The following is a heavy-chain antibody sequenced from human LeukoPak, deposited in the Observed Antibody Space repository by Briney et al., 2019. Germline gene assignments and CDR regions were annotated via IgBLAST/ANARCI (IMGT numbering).Heavy chain of an antibody. CDR1: GGSISSYY. CDR2: IYYSGST. CDR3: ARDCTTGSYYKIEYNWFDP. Sequence: SETLSLTCTVSGGSISSYYWSWIRQPPGKGLEWIGYIYYSGSTNYNPSLKSRVTISVDTSKNQFSLKLSSVTAADTAVYYCARDCTTGSYYKIEYNWFDPWGQGTLVTVSS. V-gene: IGHV4-59*12. D-gene: IGHD3-10*01. J-gene: IGHJ5*02.